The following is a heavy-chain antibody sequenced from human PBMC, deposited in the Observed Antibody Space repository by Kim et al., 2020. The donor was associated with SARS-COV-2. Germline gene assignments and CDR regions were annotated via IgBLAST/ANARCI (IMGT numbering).Heavy chain of an antibody. D-gene: IGHD5-18*01. Sequence: GGSLRLSCAASGFTFSSYGMHWVRQAPGKGLEWVAVISYDGSNKYYADSVKGRFTISRDNSKNTLYLQMNSLRAEDTAVYYCAKSGYRYGYFPDLYYFDYWGQGTLVPV. CDR3: AKSGYRYGYFPDLYYFDY. CDR2: ISYDGSNK. V-gene: IGHV3-30*18. J-gene: IGHJ4*02. CDR1: GFTFSSYG.